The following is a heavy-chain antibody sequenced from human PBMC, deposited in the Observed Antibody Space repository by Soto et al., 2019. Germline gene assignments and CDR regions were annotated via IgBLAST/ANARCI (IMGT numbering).Heavy chain of an antibody. CDR3: ARDGRRYSSSWGFDY. Sequence: PSETLSLTCTVSGGSISSYYWSWIRQPPGKGLEWIGYIYYSGSTNYNPSLKSRVTISVDTSKNQFSLKLSSVTAADTAVYYCARDGRRYSSSWGFDYWGQGTLVTVSS. J-gene: IGHJ4*02. V-gene: IGHV4-59*01. CDR1: GGSISSYY. CDR2: IYYSGST. D-gene: IGHD6-6*01.